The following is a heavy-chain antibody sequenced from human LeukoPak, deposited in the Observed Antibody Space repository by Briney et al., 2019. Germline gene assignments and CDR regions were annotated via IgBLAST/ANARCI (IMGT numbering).Heavy chain of an antibody. J-gene: IGHJ4*02. D-gene: IGHD3-22*01. CDR2: IIPILGIA. Sequence: ASVKVSCKASGGTFSSYAISWVRQAPGQGLEWMGRIIPILGIANYAQKFQGRVTITADKSTSTAYMELSSLRSEDTAVYYCARALRYYYDSSGYHYPLGYWGQGTLVTVSS. CDR1: GGTFSSYA. CDR3: ARALRYYYDSSGYHYPLGY. V-gene: IGHV1-69*04.